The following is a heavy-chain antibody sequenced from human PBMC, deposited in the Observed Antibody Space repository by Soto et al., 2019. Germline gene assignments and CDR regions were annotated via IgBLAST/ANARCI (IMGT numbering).Heavy chain of an antibody. Sequence: SQTLSLTCAISGDSVSSNSAAWNWIRQSPSRGLEWLGRTYYRSKWYNDYAVSVKSRITINPDTSKNQFSLQLNSVTPEDTAVYYCARDPFSPEQQLHAFDTWGQGTMVTVSS. CDR2: TYYRSKWYN. V-gene: IGHV6-1*01. CDR3: ARDPFSPEQQLHAFDT. D-gene: IGHD6-13*01. CDR1: GDSVSSNSAA. J-gene: IGHJ3*02.